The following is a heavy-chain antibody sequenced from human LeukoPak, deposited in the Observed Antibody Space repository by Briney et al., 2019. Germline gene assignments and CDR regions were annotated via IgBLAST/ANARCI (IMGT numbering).Heavy chain of an antibody. D-gene: IGHD3-22*01. J-gene: IGHJ4*02. CDR2: MYLSGTT. Sequence: SGALSLTCTVSGDSINSLDLWSWVRQPPGKGLEWIGEMYLSGTTHSNPSVKSRVTISIDKSKNQFFLNLSSVTAADTAVYYCAGLAGRYSSGLYYYYFDYWGQGTLVTVSS. CDR1: GDSINSLDL. V-gene: IGHV4-4*02. CDR3: AGLAGRYSSGLYYYYFDY.